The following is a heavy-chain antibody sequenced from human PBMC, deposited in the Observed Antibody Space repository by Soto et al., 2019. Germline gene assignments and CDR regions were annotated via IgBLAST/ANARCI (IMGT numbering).Heavy chain of an antibody. V-gene: IGHV2-70*01. D-gene: IGHD6-19*01. CDR2: IDWDDDK. J-gene: IGHJ5*02. CDR1: GFSLTTSGMS. Sequence: SGPTLVNPTQTLTLTCTFSGFSLTTSGMSVTWIRQPPGKALEWLALIDWDDDKYYSTSLKTRLTISKDTSKNQVVLTMTNMDPVDTATYYCARISHTSGWYRGGWFDPWGQGTLVTVSS. CDR3: ARISHTSGWYRGGWFDP.